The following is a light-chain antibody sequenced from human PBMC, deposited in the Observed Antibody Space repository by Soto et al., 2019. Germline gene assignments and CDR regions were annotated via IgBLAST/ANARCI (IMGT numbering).Light chain of an antibody. CDR2: KAS. V-gene: IGKV1-5*03. Sequence: DIQMTQSPSTLSASVGDRVTITCRASQSISSWLAWYQHKPGKAPKLLIYKASSLESGVPSRFSGSGSGTEFTLTISTLQPEYFASYDCLQYNSHSWTFGQETKVEMK. J-gene: IGKJ1*01. CDR1: QSISSW. CDR3: LQYNSHSWT.